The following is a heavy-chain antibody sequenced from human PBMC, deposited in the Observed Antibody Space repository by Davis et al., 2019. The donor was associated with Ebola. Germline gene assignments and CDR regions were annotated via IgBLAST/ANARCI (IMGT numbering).Heavy chain of an antibody. CDR3: ARAYGYGGDY. CDR2: INNDGTGT. Sequence: GESLKISCAASGFTFSSYWMHWVRQAPGKGLVWVSRINNDGTGTNYAESVKGRFTISRDNAKNTLYLQMNSLRAEDTAVYYCARAYGYGGDYWGQGTLVTVSS. V-gene: IGHV3-74*01. J-gene: IGHJ4*02. D-gene: IGHD4-23*01. CDR1: GFTFSSYW.